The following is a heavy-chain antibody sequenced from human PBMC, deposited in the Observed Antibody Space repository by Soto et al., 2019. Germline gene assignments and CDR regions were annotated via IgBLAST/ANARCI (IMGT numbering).Heavy chain of an antibody. CDR3: VRYVLSRVWNNVFFRX. D-gene: IGHD1-1*01. CDR1: GFTLSDFA. Sequence: GGSLRLSFSASGFTLSDFAMYWVRRSPGKGLEYVSCIRNSGDRTYEADSVKGRVFISRDNSKKMVYLQMTSLRTDDTAVYYCVRYVLSRVWNNVFFRXWGQVTLVTVSX. J-gene: IGHJ4*02. V-gene: IGHV3-64D*06. CDR2: IRNSGDRT.